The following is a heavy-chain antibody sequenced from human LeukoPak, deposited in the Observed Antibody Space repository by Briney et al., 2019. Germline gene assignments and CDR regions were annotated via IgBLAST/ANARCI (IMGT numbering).Heavy chain of an antibody. V-gene: IGHV4-38-2*01. Sequence: SETLSLTCAVSGYSISSGYYWGWIRQPPGKGLEWIGSIYHSGSTYYHPSLKSRVTISVDTSKNQFSLKLSSVTAADTAVYYCARHSSGSYYTILYYYYYYMDVWGKGTTVTVSS. J-gene: IGHJ6*03. D-gene: IGHD3-10*01. CDR3: ARHSSGSYYTILYYYYYYMDV. CDR2: IYHSGST. CDR1: GYSISSGYY.